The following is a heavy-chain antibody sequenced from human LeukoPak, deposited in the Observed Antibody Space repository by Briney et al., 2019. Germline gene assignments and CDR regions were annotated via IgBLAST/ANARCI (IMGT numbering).Heavy chain of an antibody. CDR2: INPNSGGT. Sequence: ASVKVSCKASGYTFTGYYMHWVRQAPGQGLEWMGRINPNSGGTNYAQKFQGRVTMTRDTSISTAYMELSRLRSDDTAVYYCARELEWLLASVDYWGQGTLVTVSS. CDR3: ARELEWLLASVDY. CDR1: GYTFTGYY. J-gene: IGHJ4*02. V-gene: IGHV1-2*06. D-gene: IGHD3-3*01.